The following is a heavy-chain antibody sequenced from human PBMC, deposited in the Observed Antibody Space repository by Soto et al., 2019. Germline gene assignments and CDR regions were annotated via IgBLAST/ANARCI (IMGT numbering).Heavy chain of an antibody. Sequence: QVQLVQSRGEVKKPGASVKVSCKTSGYSFTTYGISWVRQAPGHGLERMGWISGYNGNTNYAQNLQGRAPMTTDTSSSTAYMELRSLRSDDTAVYYCAREGPAPYYYSGMDVWGQGSTVTVSS. J-gene: IGHJ6*02. V-gene: IGHV1-18*01. CDR3: AREGPAPYYYSGMDV. CDR2: ISGYNGNT. CDR1: GYSFTTYG.